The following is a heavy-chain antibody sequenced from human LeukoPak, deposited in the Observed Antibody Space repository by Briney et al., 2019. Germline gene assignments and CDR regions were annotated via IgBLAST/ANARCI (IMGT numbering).Heavy chain of an antibody. CDR3: AKETARIAAAGRGGVDP. Sequence: GGSLRLSCAASGFTFSSYAMSWVRQAPGKGLEWVSAISGSGGSTYYADSVKGRFTISRDNSKNTLYLQMNSLRAEDTAVYYCAKETARIAAAGRGGVDPWGQGTLVTVSS. CDR2: ISGSGGST. V-gene: IGHV3-23*01. CDR1: GFTFSSYA. J-gene: IGHJ5*02. D-gene: IGHD6-13*01.